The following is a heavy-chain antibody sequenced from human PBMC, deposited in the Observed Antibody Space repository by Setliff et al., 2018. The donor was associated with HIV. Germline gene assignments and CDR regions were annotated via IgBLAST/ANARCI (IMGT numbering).Heavy chain of an antibody. D-gene: IGHD4-17*01. CDR1: GGSISSSSYC. V-gene: IGHV4-39*07. CDR2: VYHSGST. CDR3: ARGTAPRRGTNYGGNYPLDY. Sequence: PSETLSLTCTVSGGSISSSSYCWGWIRQPPGKGLEWLATVYHSGSTYYNPSLKSRVTISIDTSKNQFSLRLSSVTAADTAVYFCARGTAPRRGTNYGGNYPLDYWGQGTLVTVS. J-gene: IGHJ4*02.